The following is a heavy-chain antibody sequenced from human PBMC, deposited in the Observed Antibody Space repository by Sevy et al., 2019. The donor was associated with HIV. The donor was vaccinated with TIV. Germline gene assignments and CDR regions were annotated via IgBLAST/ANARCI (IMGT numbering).Heavy chain of an antibody. J-gene: IGHJ6*02. V-gene: IGHV3-23*01. CDR2: VSASGRYT. CDR1: EIAFSNYA. Sequence: GGSLRLSCAASEIAFSNYAMSWVRQAPGKGLEWVSAVSASGRYTYYADSVEGRFTISRDNSRNTVYVQMTSLRAEDTAVYYRAKGYCSGGSCPRDYYYYGMDVWGQGTMVTVSS. D-gene: IGHD2-15*01. CDR3: AKGYCSGGSCPRDYYYYGMDV.